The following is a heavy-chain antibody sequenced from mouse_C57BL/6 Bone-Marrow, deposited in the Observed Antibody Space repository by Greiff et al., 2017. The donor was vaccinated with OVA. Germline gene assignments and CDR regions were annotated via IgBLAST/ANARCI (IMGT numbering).Heavy chain of an antibody. CDR2: IRNKANGYTT. V-gene: IGHV7-3*01. J-gene: IGHJ2*01. D-gene: IGHD3-2*02. Sequence: EVKVVESGGGLVQPGGSLSLSCAASGFTFTDYYMSWVRQPPGKALEWLGFIRNKANGYTTEYSASVKGRFTISRDNSQSILYLQMNALRAEDSATYYCARYKTQLRPTLDYWGQGTTLTVSS. CDR1: GFTFTDYY. CDR3: ARYKTQLRPTLDY.